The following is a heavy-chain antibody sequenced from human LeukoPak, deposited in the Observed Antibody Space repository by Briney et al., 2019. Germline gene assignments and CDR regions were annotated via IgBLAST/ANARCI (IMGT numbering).Heavy chain of an antibody. J-gene: IGHJ4*02. CDR2: FDPEDGET. CDR3: ATTVGELSLYVLFDY. CDR1: GYTLTELS. V-gene: IGHV1-24*01. Sequence: ASVKVSCKVSGYTLTELSMHWVLQAPGKGLEWMGGFDPEDGETIYAQKFQGRVTMTEDTSTDTAYMELSSLRSEDTAVYYCATTVGELSLYVLFDYWGQGTLVTVSS. D-gene: IGHD3-16*02.